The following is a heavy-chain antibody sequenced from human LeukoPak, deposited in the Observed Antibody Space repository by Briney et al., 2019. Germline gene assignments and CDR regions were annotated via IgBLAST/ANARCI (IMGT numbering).Heavy chain of an antibody. D-gene: IGHD6-6*01. CDR3: ARVASSSSAISGFDP. CDR1: GGSFSGYY. Sequence: PSETLSLTCAVYGGSFSGYYWSWIRQPPGKGLEWIGEINHSGSTNYNPSLKSRVTISVDTSKNQFSLKLSSVTAADTAVYYCARVASSSSAISGFDPWGQGTLVTVSS. V-gene: IGHV4-34*01. CDR2: INHSGST. J-gene: IGHJ5*02.